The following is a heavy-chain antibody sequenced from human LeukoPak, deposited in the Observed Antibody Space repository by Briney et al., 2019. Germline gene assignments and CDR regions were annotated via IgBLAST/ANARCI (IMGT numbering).Heavy chain of an antibody. J-gene: IGHJ4*02. Sequence: PGGSLRLSCAASGFTFSSYNINWVRQAPGKGLEWVSSISSSSSYIYYADSVKGRFTISRDNAKKSLYLQMNSLRAEDTAVYYCARERGYTYNFDYWGQGTLVTVSS. CDR3: ARERGYTYNFDY. CDR1: GFTFSSYN. V-gene: IGHV3-21*01. D-gene: IGHD5-18*01. CDR2: ISSSSSYI.